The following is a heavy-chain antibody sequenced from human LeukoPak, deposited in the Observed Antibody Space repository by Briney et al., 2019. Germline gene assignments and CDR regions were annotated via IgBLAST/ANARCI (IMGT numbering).Heavy chain of an antibody. V-gene: IGHV4-59*01. D-gene: IGHD5-12*01. CDR1: GGSIGTYY. J-gene: IGHJ3*02. Sequence: SETLSLTCTVSGGSIGTYYWTWIRQPPGKGLEWIGYIYYSGSTNYNPSLKSRVTISVDTSKNQFSLKLSSVTAADTAVYYCARVYGSGYDFRGAFDIWGQGTMVTVSS. CDR3: ARVYGSGYDFRGAFDI. CDR2: IYYSGST.